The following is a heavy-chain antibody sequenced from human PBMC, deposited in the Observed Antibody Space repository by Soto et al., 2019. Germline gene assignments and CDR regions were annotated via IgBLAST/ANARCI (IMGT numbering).Heavy chain of an antibody. D-gene: IGHD3-9*01. V-gene: IGHV3-66*01. CDR3: ARDTSGPIRYFDWPHYFDY. Sequence: GGSLRLSCAASGFTVSSNYMSWVRQAPGKGLEWVSVIYSGGSTYYADSVKGRFTISRDNSKNTLYLQMNSLRAEDTAVYYCARDTSGPIRYFDWPHYFDYWGQGTLVTVSS. J-gene: IGHJ4*02. CDR1: GFTVSSNY. CDR2: IYSGGST.